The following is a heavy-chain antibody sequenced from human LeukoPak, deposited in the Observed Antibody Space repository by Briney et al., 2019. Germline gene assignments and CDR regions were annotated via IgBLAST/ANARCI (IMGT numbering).Heavy chain of an antibody. J-gene: IGHJ4*02. V-gene: IGHV1-2*02. CDR2: INPNSGGI. CDR3: ARNLWFGELLGLDY. CDR1: GYTFTGYY. D-gene: IGHD3-10*01. Sequence: ASVKVSCKASGYTFTGYYMHWVRQAPGQGLEWMGWINPNSGGINYAQKFQGRVTMTRDTSISTAYMELSRLRSDDTAVYYCARNLWFGELLGLDYWGQGTLVTVSS.